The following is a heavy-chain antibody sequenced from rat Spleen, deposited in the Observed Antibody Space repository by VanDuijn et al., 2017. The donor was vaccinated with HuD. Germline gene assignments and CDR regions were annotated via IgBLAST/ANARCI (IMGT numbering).Heavy chain of an antibody. CDR1: GFSLTSYN. V-gene: IGHV2-45*01. CDR2: MWSGGST. D-gene: IGHD1-12*01. CDR3: ARHDYYFDY. J-gene: IGHJ2*01. Sequence: QVQLKESGPGLVQPSETLSLTCTVSGFSLTSYNVHWVRQPPGKGLEWMGVMWSGGSTDYNSALKSRLSISRDTSKNQVFLKMNSLQGDDTGTYYCARHDYYFDYWGQGVMVTVSS.